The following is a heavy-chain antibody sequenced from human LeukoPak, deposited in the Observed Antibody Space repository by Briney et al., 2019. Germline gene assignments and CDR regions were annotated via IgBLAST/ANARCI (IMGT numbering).Heavy chain of an antibody. CDR2: INPNNGGT. V-gene: IGHV1-2*02. CDR1: GYTFTDYY. D-gene: IGHD5-12*01. J-gene: IGHJ4*02. Sequence: GASVKVSCKASGYTFTDYYIHWVRQAPGQGLEWMGWINPNNGGTYFAQKFKGRVTMTRDTSVSTAYVEVSSLRSDDTAVYYCARDLHKYSGYGLTEWGQGTLVTVSP. CDR3: ARDLHKYSGYGLTE.